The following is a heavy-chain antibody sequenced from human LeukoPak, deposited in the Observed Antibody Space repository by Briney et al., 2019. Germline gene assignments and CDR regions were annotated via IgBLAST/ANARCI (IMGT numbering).Heavy chain of an antibody. D-gene: IGHD2-2*01. Sequence: PSETLSLTCTVSGGSISSYYWSWIRQPPGKGLEWIGYIYYSGSTNYNPSLKSRVTISVDTSKNQFSLKLSSVTAADTAVYYCARVTAGYCSSTSCCYFDYWGQGTLVTVSS. CDR2: IYYSGST. CDR3: ARVTAGYCSSTSCCYFDY. CDR1: GGSISSYY. J-gene: IGHJ4*02. V-gene: IGHV4-59*08.